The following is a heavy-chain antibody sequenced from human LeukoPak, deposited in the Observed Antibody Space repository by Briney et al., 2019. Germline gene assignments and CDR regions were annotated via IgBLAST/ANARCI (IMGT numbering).Heavy chain of an antibody. J-gene: IGHJ3*02. Sequence: GGSLRLSCAASGFTFSRYAMNWVRQAPGKGLEWVSSVGNASPYIYYADSVKGRFTFSRDNAKNSLYLQMNSLRDEDTAVYYCGRGDDLQQRNDALDIWGQGTMVTVSS. V-gene: IGHV3-21*01. CDR3: GRGDDLQQRNDALDI. CDR1: GFTFSRYA. D-gene: IGHD3/OR15-3a*01. CDR2: VGNASPYI.